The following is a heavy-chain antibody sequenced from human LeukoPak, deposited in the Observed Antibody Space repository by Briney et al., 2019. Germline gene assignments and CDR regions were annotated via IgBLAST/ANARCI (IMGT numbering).Heavy chain of an antibody. D-gene: IGHD5-12*01. J-gene: IGHJ4*02. CDR3: ARGYSGYDRDPYYFDY. Sequence: GGSLRLSCAASGFTFDDYGMSWVRQAPGKGLEWVSGINWNGGSTGYADSVKGRFTISRDNAKNSLYLQMNSPRAEDTALYYCARGYSGYDRDPYYFDYWGQGTLVTVSS. CDR2: INWNGGST. V-gene: IGHV3-20*04. CDR1: GFTFDDYG.